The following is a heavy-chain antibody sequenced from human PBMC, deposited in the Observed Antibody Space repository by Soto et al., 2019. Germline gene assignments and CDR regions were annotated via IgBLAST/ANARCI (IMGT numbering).Heavy chain of an antibody. CDR1: GYTFSSYG. D-gene: IGHD3-22*01. J-gene: IGHJ6*02. V-gene: IGHV1-18*01. CDR3: ARGGYYDSSGSRNYHYYGMDV. CDR2: ISPYNDDT. Sequence: ASVKVSCKASGYTFSSYGINWVRQAPGQGLERLGWISPYNDDTKYAQKLQGRVTMTTDTSSRTAYMALRSLRSDDTAVYFCARGGYYDSSGSRNYHYYGMDVWGQGTTVTVSS.